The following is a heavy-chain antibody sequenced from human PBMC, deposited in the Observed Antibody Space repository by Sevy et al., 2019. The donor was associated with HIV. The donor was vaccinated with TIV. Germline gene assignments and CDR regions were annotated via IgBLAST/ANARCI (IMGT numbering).Heavy chain of an antibody. CDR1: GFTVSSNY. CDR2: IYSGGST. Sequence: GGSLRLSCAASGFTVSSNYMSWVRQAPGKGLEWVSVIYSGGSTYYADSVKGRFTISRDNSKNTLYLQINSLRAEDTAVYYCARDRLATSAAFDIWGQGTMVTVSS. D-gene: IGHD5-12*01. V-gene: IGHV3-53*01. J-gene: IGHJ3*02. CDR3: ARDRLATSAAFDI.